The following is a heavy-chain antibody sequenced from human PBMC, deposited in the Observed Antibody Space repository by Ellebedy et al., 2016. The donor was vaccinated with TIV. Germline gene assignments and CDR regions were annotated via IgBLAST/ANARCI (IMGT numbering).Heavy chain of an antibody. CDR1: GFSFRSYW. CDR2: IYQDGSNQ. Sequence: PGGSLRLSCVASGFSFRSYWMSWVRQAPGKGLEWVANIYQDGSNQYYVDSVKGRFTISRDNANESLFLQMNSLRGEDTAVYYCARRGSYGDYAVQVNSWFDSWGRGTLVTVSS. J-gene: IGHJ5*01. V-gene: IGHV3-7*01. D-gene: IGHD4-17*01. CDR3: ARRGSYGDYAVQVNSWFDS.